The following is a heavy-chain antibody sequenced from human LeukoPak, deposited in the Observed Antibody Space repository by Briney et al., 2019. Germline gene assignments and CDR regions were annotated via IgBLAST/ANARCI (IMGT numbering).Heavy chain of an antibody. D-gene: IGHD1-26*01. J-gene: IGHJ3*02. V-gene: IGHV1-46*01. CDR2: INPSGGST. CDR1: GYTFTSYY. CDR3: AREGGATPPYDAFDI. Sequence: ASVKVSCKASGYTFTSYYTHWVRQAPGQGLEWRGIINPSGGSTSYAQKFQGRVTMTRDTSTSTVYMELSSLRSEDTAVYYCAREGGATPPYDAFDIWGQGTMVTVSS.